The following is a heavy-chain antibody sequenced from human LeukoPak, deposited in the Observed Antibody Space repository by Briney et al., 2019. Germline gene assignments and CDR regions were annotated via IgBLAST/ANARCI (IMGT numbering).Heavy chain of an antibody. V-gene: IGHV3-49*03. D-gene: IGHD3-22*01. CDR2: IRSKAYGGTT. J-gene: IGHJ5*02. Sequence: GGSLSLSCTASGFTFGDYAMSWFRQAPGKGLEWVGFIRSKAYGGTTEYAASVKGRFTISRDDSKSIAYLQMNSLKTEDTAVYYSTNHYYDSSGYYYGRFDPWGQGTLVTVSS. CDR3: TNHYYDSSGYYYGRFDP. CDR1: GFTFGDYA.